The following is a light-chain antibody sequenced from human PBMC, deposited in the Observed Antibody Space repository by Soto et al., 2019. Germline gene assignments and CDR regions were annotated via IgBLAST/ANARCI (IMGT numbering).Light chain of an antibody. CDR3: NSYTSSSTYV. Sequence: QSALTQPPSVSGSPGQSVTISCTGTSSDVGSYNRVSWYQQPPGTAPKLMIYEVSNRPSGVPDRFSGSKSGNTASLTISGLQPEDEADYYYNSYTSSSTYVFGTGTKLTVL. J-gene: IGLJ1*01. CDR1: SSDVGSYNR. V-gene: IGLV2-18*02. CDR2: EVS.